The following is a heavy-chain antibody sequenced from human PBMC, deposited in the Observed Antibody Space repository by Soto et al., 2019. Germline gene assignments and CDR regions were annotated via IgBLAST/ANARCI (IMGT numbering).Heavy chain of an antibody. D-gene: IGHD3-10*01. V-gene: IGHV4-59*01. Sequence: TLSLPCTVSGGSISSYCSSWIRQPPGKGLEWIGYIYYSGSTNYNPSLKSRVTISVDTSKNQFSLKLSSVTAADTAVYYCAGSGSSPYYDYYCMDVLGQGTTVTVSS. CDR3: AGSGSSPYYDYYCMDV. J-gene: IGHJ6*02. CDR1: GGSISSYC. CDR2: IYYSGST.